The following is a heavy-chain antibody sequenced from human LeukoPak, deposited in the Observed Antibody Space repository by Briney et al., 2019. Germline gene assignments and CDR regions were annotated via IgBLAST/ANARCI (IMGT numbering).Heavy chain of an antibody. CDR3: ARDSVAGTGGFDY. J-gene: IGHJ4*02. D-gene: IGHD6-19*01. CDR1: GGSISSYY. V-gene: IGHV4-59*01. CDR2: IYYSGST. Sequence: SETLSLTCTVSGGSISSYYWSWIRQPPGKGLEWIGCIYYSGSTNYNPSLKSRVTISVDTSKNQFSLKLSSVTAADTAVYYCARDSVAGTGGFDYWGQGTLVTVSS.